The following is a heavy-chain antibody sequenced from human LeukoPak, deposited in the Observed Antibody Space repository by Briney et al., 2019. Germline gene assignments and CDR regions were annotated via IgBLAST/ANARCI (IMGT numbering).Heavy chain of an antibody. CDR1: GFTFSSYA. CDR3: ARDGRDVLLWFGELCFDY. V-gene: IGHV3-30*04. CDR2: ISYDGSNK. J-gene: IGHJ4*02. D-gene: IGHD3-10*01. Sequence: GGSLRLSCAASGFTFSSYAMHWVRRAPGKGLEWVAVISYDGSNKYYADSVKGRFTISRDNSKNTLYLQMNSLRAEDTAVYYCARDGRDVLLWFGELCFDYWGQGTLVTVSS.